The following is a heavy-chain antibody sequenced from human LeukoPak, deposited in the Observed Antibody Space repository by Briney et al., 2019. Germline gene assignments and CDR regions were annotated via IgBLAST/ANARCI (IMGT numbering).Heavy chain of an antibody. V-gene: IGHV3-30*04. CDR3: ARVYLERLTAGYFDH. CDR2: ISDDGRHN. J-gene: IGHJ4*02. D-gene: IGHD2-8*01. CDR1: GFTFSTYA. Sequence: GGSLRLSCAASGFTFSTYAMNWVRQAPGKGLEWVAVISDDGRHNYYAASVKGRFTISRDNSKSTLYLQMNSLRDDDSAAYFCARVYLERLTAGYFDHWGQGTQVTVSP.